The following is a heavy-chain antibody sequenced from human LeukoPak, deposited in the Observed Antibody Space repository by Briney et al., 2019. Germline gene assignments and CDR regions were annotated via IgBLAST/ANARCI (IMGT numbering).Heavy chain of an antibody. D-gene: IGHD1-26*01. V-gene: IGHV3-48*04. J-gene: IGHJ3*02. CDR1: GFTFSSYS. Sequence: GGSLRLSCAASGFTFSSYSMNWVRQAPGKGLEWVSYISSSSSTIYYADSVRGRFTISRDNAKNSLYLQMNSLRAEDTALYYCARDIVGATGDAFDIWGQGTMVTVSS. CDR3: ARDIVGATGDAFDI. CDR2: ISSSSSTI.